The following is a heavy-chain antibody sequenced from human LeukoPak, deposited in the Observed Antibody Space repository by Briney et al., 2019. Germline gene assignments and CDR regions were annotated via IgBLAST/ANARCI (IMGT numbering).Heavy chain of an antibody. V-gene: IGHV1-2*02. Sequence: ASVKVSCKASGYTLSGHYVHWVRQAPGHGLEWMGWVNPNNGGTSYAQNFQGRVTMTSPMTRDTSITTAYMELRSLKSDDTAVYYCARASYCSGGSCYSDYWGQGTLVTVSS. CDR3: ARASYCSGGSCYSDY. CDR2: VNPNNGGT. D-gene: IGHD2-15*01. CDR1: GYTLSGHY. J-gene: IGHJ4*02.